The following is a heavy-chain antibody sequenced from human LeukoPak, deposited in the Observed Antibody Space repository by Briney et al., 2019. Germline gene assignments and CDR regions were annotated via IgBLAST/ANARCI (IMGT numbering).Heavy chain of an antibody. J-gene: IGHJ4*02. D-gene: IGHD3-10*01. CDR1: GGSISSSPYY. Sequence: SETLSLTCTVSGGSISSSPYYWGWIRQPPGKGLEWIGNIYYGGSAYYNPSLKTRVTISADTSKNQFSLKLSSVTAADTAVYYGARRGLSGRGLDYWGKGPLVTAS. CDR2: IYYGGSA. CDR3: ARRGLSGRGLDY. V-gene: IGHV4-39*01.